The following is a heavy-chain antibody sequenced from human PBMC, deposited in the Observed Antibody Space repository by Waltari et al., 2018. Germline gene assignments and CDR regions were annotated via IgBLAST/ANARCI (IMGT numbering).Heavy chain of an antibody. CDR3: ASRSGYYDFWSGYYRGPSWFDP. V-gene: IGHV4-34*01. J-gene: IGHJ5*02. Sequence: QVQLQQWGAGLLKPSETLSLTCAVYGGSFSGYYWSWIRQPPGKGLEWIGEINHSGSTNYNPSLKSRVTISVDTSKNQFSLKLSSVTAADTAVYYCASRSGYYDFWSGYYRGPSWFDPWGQGTLVTVSS. CDR2: INHSGST. D-gene: IGHD3-3*01. CDR1: GGSFSGYY.